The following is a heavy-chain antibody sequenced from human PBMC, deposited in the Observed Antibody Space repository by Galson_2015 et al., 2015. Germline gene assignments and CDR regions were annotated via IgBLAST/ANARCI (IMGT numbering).Heavy chain of an antibody. CDR2: IIPIFGTA. J-gene: IGHJ6*02. CDR1: GGTFSSYA. CDR3: ARSITIFGVANYGMDV. Sequence: SVKVSCKASGGTFSSYAISWVRQAPGQGLEWMGGIIPIFGTANYAQKFQGRVTITADESTSTAYMELSSLRSEDTAVYYCARSITIFGVANYGMDVWGQGTTVTVSS. D-gene: IGHD3-3*01. V-gene: IGHV1-69*13.